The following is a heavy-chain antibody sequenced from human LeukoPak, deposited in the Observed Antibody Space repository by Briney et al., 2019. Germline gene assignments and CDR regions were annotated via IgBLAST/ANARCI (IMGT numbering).Heavy chain of an antibody. J-gene: IGHJ4*02. V-gene: IGHV4-34*01. CDR1: GGSFSGYY. CDR3: ARGGGDCSGGSCYSLDY. D-gene: IGHD2-15*01. CDR2: INHSGST. Sequence: SETLSLTCAVYGGSFSGYYWSWIRQPPGKGLEWIGEINHSGSTNYNPSLKSRVTISVDTSKNQLSLELSSVTAADTAVYYCARGGGDCSGGSCYSLDYWGQGTLVTVSS.